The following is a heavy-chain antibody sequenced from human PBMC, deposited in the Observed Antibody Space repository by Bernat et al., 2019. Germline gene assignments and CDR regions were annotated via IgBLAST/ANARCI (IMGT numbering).Heavy chain of an antibody. V-gene: IGHV3-30-3*01. CDR3: ARDLPPIMITFGGGSAFDI. J-gene: IGHJ3*02. CDR1: GFTFSSYA. D-gene: IGHD3-16*01. CDR2: ISYDGSNK. Sequence: QVQLVESGGGVVQPGRSLRLSCAGSGFTFSSYAMHWVRQAPGKGLEGVAVISYDGSNKYYADSVKGRFTISRDNSKNSLYLQMNSLRAEDTAVYYCARDLPPIMITFGGGSAFDIWGQGTMVTVSS.